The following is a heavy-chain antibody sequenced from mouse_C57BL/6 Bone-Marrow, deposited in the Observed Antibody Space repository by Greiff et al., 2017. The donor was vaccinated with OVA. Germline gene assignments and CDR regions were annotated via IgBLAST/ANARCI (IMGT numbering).Heavy chain of an antibody. Sequence: EVKLMESVAELVRPGASVKLSCTASGFNIKNTYMHWVKQRPEQGLEWIGRIDPANGNTKYATKFQGKATITADKSSNTSYLQLSSLTSEDTAIYYCASLIATVVAKGYYFAYWGQGTTLTVSS. CDR2: IDPANGNT. CDR1: GFNIKNTY. J-gene: IGHJ2*01. V-gene: IGHV14-3*01. D-gene: IGHD1-1*01. CDR3: ASLIATVVAKGYYFAY.